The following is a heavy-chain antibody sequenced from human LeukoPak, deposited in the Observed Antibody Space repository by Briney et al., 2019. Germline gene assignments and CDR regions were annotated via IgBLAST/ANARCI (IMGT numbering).Heavy chain of an antibody. V-gene: IGHV4-59*08. D-gene: IGHD3-22*01. J-gene: IGHJ4*02. CDR3: ARQTYYDRGGDPFDQ. CDR1: AGSISSYY. CDR2: FYYGGSS. Sequence: SETLSLTCSVSAGSISSYYWNWIRQPPGRGLEWIGHFYYGGSSKYNPSLKSRVTMSADTSKNQFSLKLSSVTAADTAMYYCARQTYYDRGGDPFDQWGQGTLVTVSS.